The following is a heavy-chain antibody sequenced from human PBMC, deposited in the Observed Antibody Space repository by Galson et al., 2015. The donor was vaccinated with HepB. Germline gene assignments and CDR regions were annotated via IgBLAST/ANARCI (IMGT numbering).Heavy chain of an antibody. Sequence: CAISGDSVSSTTAAWSWVRRSPSRGLEWLGRTYYKSKWNNDYAVSVKSRIAINPDTSKNQFSPQLNSVTPGDTAVYYCAREPYGSGSADHWFDPWGQGILVTVSS. V-gene: IGHV6-1*01. J-gene: IGHJ5*02. D-gene: IGHD3-10*01. CDR3: AREPYGSGSADHWFDP. CDR1: GDSVSSTTAA. CDR2: TYYKSKWNN.